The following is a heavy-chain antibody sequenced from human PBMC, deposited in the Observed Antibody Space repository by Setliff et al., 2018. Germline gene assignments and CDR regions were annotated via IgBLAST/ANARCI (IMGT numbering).Heavy chain of an antibody. J-gene: IGHJ3*01. CDR3: ARVYCSGGSCYRNDAFDV. CDR1: ESTFKTYA. D-gene: IGHD2-15*01. V-gene: IGHV1-69*13. Sequence: GASVKVSCKASESTFKTYAINWVRQAPGQGLEWMGGIVPIFNTPNFAQKFQGRVTITADVSTSTAYMDLSSLRSEDTAVYFCARVYCSGGSCYRNDAFDVWGQGTPVTVSS. CDR2: IVPIFNTP.